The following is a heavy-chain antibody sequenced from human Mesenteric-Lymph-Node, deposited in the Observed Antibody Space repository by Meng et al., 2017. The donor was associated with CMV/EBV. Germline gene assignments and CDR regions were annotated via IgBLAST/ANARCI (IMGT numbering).Heavy chain of an antibody. CDR3: AKEGIVVVPAAYYYYGMDV. CDR2: IRFDGGDR. J-gene: IGHJ6*02. V-gene: IGHV3-30*02. CDR1: GFTFSSYG. D-gene: IGHD2-2*01. Sequence: GESLKISCAASGFTFSSYGMHWVRQAPGKGLEWVAFIRFDGGDRYYADSVRGRFTISRDDSKNMLYLQMSSLRAEDTAVYYCAKEGIVVVPAAYYYYGMDVWGQGTTVTVSS.